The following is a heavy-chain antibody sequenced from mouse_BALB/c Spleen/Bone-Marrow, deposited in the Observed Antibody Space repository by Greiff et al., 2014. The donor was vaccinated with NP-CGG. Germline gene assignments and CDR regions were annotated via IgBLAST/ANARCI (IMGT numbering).Heavy chain of an antibody. J-gene: IGHJ4*01. Sequence: VKLMESGAELVRPGASVKVSCKASGYTFTNYWINWVRQRPGQGLEWIGNIYPSDSYSNYNQKFKDKATLTVDKSPSTAYMQLSSPTSEDSAVYYCTRRDRYDYYGVDYWGQGTSVTVSS. CDR1: GYTFTNYW. D-gene: IGHD2-14*01. CDR3: TRRDRYDYYGVDY. V-gene: IGHV1S126*01. CDR2: IYPSDSYS.